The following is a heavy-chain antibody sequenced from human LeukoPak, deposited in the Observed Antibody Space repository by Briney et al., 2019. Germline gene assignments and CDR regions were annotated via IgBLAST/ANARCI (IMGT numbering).Heavy chain of an antibody. V-gene: IGHV4-4*07. J-gene: IGHJ6*03. CDR1: GGSISSYY. D-gene: IGHD3-3*01. CDR3: ARGVRPSPGSGYSYSPGFYDYYIDV. CDR2: IYTSGST. Sequence: SETLSLTCTVSGGSISSYYWSWIRQPAGKGLERIGLIYTSGSTNYNTSLKSRVTMSVDTSKNQFSLKLSSVTAADTAVYYCARGVRPSPGSGYSYSPGFYDYYIDVWGKGTTVTVSS.